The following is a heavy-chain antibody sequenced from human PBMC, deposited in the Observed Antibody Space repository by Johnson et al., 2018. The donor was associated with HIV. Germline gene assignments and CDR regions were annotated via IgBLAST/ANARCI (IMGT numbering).Heavy chain of an antibody. J-gene: IGHJ3*02. V-gene: IGHV3-9*01. CDR2: LSWNGGTI. Sequence: VQLVESGGGLVQPGRSLRLSCAASGFTFDDYAMHWVRQIPGKGLEWISGLSWNGGTIGYADSVKGRFTISSDNAKSSLYLQMDSLRPEDTAFYFCARDQLGSKIEFSFYAFDMWGQGTLVTVSS. CDR1: GFTFDDYA. D-gene: IGHD2-15*01. CDR3: ARDQLGSKIEFSFYAFDM.